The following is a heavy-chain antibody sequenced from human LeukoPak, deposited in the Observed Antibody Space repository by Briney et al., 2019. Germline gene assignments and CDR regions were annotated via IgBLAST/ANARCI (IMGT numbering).Heavy chain of an antibody. D-gene: IGHD3-10*01. V-gene: IGHV4-59*01. CDR1: GGSIGLYH. CDR2: IYYNGST. J-gene: IGHJ5*02. Sequence: SETLSLTCGVSGGSIGLYHWSWIRQPPGKGLEWIGHIYYNGSTKYNPSLKSRVTMSVDTSKKQFSLNLASVTAADTAVYYCARDRAAGSDWLDPWGQGTLVTVSS. CDR3: ARDRAAGSDWLDP.